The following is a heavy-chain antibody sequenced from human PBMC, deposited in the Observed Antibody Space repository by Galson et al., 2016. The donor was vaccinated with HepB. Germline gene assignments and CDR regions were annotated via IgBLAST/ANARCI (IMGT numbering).Heavy chain of an antibody. CDR1: GFTFSSYG. J-gene: IGHJ4*02. V-gene: IGHV3-30*18. D-gene: IGHD3-10*01. CDR2: ISYDGSNK. CDR3: AKDRTPFAFLWFGEFDY. Sequence: SLRLSCAASGFTFSSYGLHWVRQAPGKGLEWVAVISYDGSNKFYADSVKGRFTISSDTSKNTLYPQMNSLRAEDTAVYYCAKDRTPFAFLWFGEFDYWGQGTLVTASS.